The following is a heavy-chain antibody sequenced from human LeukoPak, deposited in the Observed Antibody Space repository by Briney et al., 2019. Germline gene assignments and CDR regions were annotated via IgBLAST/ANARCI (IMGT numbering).Heavy chain of an antibody. D-gene: IGHD5-12*01. CDR1: GFSFRTYA. Sequence: PGGSLRLPCAASGFSFRTYAMHWVRQAPGKGLEWLAVISDEGSDKYYGASVKGRFAISRDNSRNTLYLHMSSLRPEDTAVYYCARDQGGSDSFDIWGQGTLVIVSS. V-gene: IGHV3-30*09. CDR2: ISDEGSDK. CDR3: ARDQGGSDSFDI. J-gene: IGHJ3*02.